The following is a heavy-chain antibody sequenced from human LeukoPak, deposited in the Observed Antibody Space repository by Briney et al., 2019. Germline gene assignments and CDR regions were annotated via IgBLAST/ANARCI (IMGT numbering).Heavy chain of an antibody. J-gene: IGHJ4*02. CDR2: ISSGDNIM. CDR3: ARGVTLYY. Sequence: GGSLRLSCAASGFTFSTYEMNWVRQAPGEGLEWVSYISSGDNIMFYADSVKGRFILSRDNAKNSLYLQMNSLRAEDTAVYYCARGVTLYYWGQGTLVTVSS. V-gene: IGHV3-48*03. D-gene: IGHD2-21*02. CDR1: GFTFSTYE.